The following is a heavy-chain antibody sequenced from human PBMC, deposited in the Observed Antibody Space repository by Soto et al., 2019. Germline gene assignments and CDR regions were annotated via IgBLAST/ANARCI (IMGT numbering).Heavy chain of an antibody. CDR2: IYYSGST. Sequence: SETLSLTCTVSGGSISSYYWSWIRQPPGKGLEWIGYIYYSGSTNYNPSLKSRVTISVDTSKNQFSLKLSSVTAADTAVYYCARDIMGTNYYYYGMAVRGQGTTVTVSS. V-gene: IGHV4-59*01. CDR3: ARDIMGTNYYYYGMAV. J-gene: IGHJ6*02. D-gene: IGHD2-8*01. CDR1: GGSISSYY.